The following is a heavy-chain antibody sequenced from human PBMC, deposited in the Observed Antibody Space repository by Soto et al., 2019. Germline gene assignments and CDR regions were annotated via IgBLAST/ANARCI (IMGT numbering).Heavy chain of an antibody. V-gene: IGHV4-31*02. CDR3: ALALGPTTGLDY. J-gene: IGHJ4*02. Sequence: QVQLQESGPGLVKPSQTLSLTCSVSGASTVSHYHWTWIRQPPGKGLEWMGYLFNSGTTFYNPSLPSRLSIDMDTSGNPFSLELMSVTAADTAVYYCALALGPTTGLDYWGQGTLVTVSS. CDR2: LFNSGTT. CDR1: GASTVSHYH. D-gene: IGHD1-26*01.